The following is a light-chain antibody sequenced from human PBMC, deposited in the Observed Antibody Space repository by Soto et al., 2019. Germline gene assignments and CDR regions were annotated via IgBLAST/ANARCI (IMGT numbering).Light chain of an antibody. J-gene: IGKJ1*01. CDR2: GAS. V-gene: IGKV3D-20*02. Sequence: EIVLTQSPGTLSLSPGERATLSCRASQSVRSSHLAWYQQKPGQAPRLLIYGASSRATGIPDRFSGSGSGTDFSLTISSLEPEDFAVYYCQQRSNWPPTFGQGTKVDI. CDR3: QQRSNWPPT. CDR1: QSVRSSH.